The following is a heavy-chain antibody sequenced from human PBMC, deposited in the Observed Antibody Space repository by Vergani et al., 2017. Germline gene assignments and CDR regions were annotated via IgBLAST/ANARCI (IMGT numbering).Heavy chain of an antibody. V-gene: IGHV4-39*01. Sequence: QLQLQESGPGLVKTSETLSLICAVSGISIKSRSYYWGWIRQSPGKGLEWIGSIYDNGNTYYNPSLQSRVAISVDTSTNEVSLNLGSVTAADTAVYYCARNRAIELAGRMHYYYAIDVWGQGTTVTVSS. J-gene: IGHJ6*02. D-gene: IGHD5-24*01. CDR1: GISIKSRSYY. CDR2: IYDNGNT. CDR3: ARNRAIELAGRMHYYYAIDV.